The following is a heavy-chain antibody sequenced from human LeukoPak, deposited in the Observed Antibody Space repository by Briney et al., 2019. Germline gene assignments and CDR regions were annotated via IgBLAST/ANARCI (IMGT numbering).Heavy chain of an antibody. CDR3: ARESGSVTSEVDFDY. Sequence: GGSLRLSCEVSGFNFGDYYMSWIRQAPGKGLEWICYISSSATTTYYADSVKGRFTISRDNGKNSLYLQMDSLRAEDTAVYYCARESGSVTSEVDFDYWGQGTLVTVSS. J-gene: IGHJ4*02. CDR1: GFNFGDYY. CDR2: ISSSATTT. V-gene: IGHV3-11*04. D-gene: IGHD4-17*01.